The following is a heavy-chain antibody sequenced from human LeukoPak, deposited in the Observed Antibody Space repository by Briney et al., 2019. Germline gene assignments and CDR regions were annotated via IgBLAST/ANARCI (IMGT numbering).Heavy chain of an antibody. CDR2: IYYSGST. CDR3: ARGSGNKQQDAFDI. J-gene: IGHJ3*02. CDR1: GGSISSSSYY. V-gene: IGHV4-39*07. Sequence: PSETLSLTCTVSGGSISSSSYYWGWIRQPPGKGLEWIGTIYYSGSTYYNPSLKSRVTISVDTSKNQFSLKLSSVTAADTAVYYCARGSGNKQQDAFDIWGQGTMVTVSS. D-gene: IGHD6-13*01.